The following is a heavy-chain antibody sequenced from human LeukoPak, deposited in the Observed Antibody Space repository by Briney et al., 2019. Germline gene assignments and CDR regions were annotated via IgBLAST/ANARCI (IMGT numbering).Heavy chain of an antibody. D-gene: IGHD3-10*01. CDR3: VSSIGFRSWDAFDI. J-gene: IGHJ3*02. Sequence: PGGSLRLSCAASGFTFSSYWMHWVRQAPGKGLVWVSRINSDGSSTSYADSVKGRFTISRDNAKNTLYLQMNSLRAEDTAVYYCVSSIGFRSWDAFDIWGQGTMVAVSS. CDR1: GFTFSSYW. V-gene: IGHV3-74*01. CDR2: INSDGSST.